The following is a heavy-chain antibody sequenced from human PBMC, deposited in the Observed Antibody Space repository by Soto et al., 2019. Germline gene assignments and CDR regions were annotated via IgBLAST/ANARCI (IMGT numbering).Heavy chain of an antibody. D-gene: IGHD2-15*01. J-gene: IGHJ4*02. CDR1: GYTFTSYA. Sequence: QVQLVQSGAEVKKPGASVNVSCKASGYTFTSYAMHWVRQAPGQRLEWMGWINAGNGNTKYSQKFQGRVTVTRDTSASTAYMELSSLRSEDTAVYYCARDLVHCSGGSCYSGLASPFDYWGQGTLVTVSS. CDR2: INAGNGNT. V-gene: IGHV1-3*01. CDR3: ARDLVHCSGGSCYSGLASPFDY.